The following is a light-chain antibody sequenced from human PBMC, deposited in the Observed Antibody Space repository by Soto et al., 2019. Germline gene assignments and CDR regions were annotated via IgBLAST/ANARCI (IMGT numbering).Light chain of an antibody. V-gene: IGKV3-15*01. CDR3: QQYNDWPLT. Sequence: KVMTQFPATLSVSPGERATLSCRASQSVNSNLAWYQQKPGQAPRLLLYGASTRAIGIPARFSGSASGTEFTLTISSLQSEDSAVYYCQQYNDWPLTFGGGTKVEI. CDR2: GAS. CDR1: QSVNSN. J-gene: IGKJ4*01.